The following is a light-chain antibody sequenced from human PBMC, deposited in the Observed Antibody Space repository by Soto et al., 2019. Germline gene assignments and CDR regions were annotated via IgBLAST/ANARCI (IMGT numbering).Light chain of an antibody. J-gene: IGKJ1*01. V-gene: IGKV3-20*01. CDR3: QQYGISPT. CDR2: DVS. Sequence: EIVLTQSPGTLSLSPGERATLSCRSSQSVSNSYLAWYQQKPGQAPRLLIYDVSSRATGIPDRFSGSGSGPDFTLTISRLESEDFAVYYCQQYGISPTVGQETKVEIK. CDR1: QSVSNSY.